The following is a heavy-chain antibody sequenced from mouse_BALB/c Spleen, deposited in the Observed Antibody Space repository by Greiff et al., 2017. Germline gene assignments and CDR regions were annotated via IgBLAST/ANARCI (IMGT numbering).Heavy chain of an antibody. CDR1: GFNIKDTY. D-gene: IGHD2-10*02. J-gene: IGHJ4*01. V-gene: IGHV14-3*02. Sequence: EVQLQQSGAELVKPGASVKLSCTASGFNIKDTYMHWVKQRPEQGLEWIGRIDPANGNTKYDPKFQGKATITADTSSNTAYLQLSSLTSEDTAVYYCARAFFLSVYGNYEGYAMDDWGQGTSVTVSS. CDR3: ARAFFLSVYGNYEGYAMDD. CDR2: IDPANGNT.